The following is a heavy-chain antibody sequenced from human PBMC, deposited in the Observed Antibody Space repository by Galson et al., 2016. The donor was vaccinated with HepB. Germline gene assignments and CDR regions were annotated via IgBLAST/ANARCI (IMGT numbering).Heavy chain of an antibody. CDR1: GFTFSRYS. CDR3: AKDYCTGFNCYVDGHYFDY. D-gene: IGHD2-8*02. Sequence: SLRLSCAASGFTFSRYSMNWVRQAPGKGLDWVAVIWNDGSNKYYSDSVKGLFTISRDDFKNTVYLEMNSLSVEDTALYYCAKDYCTGFNCYVDGHYFDYWGQGVLVTVSS. CDR2: IWNDGSNK. J-gene: IGHJ4*02. V-gene: IGHV3-33*06.